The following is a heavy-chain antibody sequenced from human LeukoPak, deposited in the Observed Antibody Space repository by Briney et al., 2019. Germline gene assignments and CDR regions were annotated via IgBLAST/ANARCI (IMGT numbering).Heavy chain of an antibody. D-gene: IGHD4-23*01. CDR2: IWYDGSKK. CDR1: GFTFSSYG. V-gene: IGHV3-33*06. J-gene: IGHJ6*03. CDR3: AKPISVVTQTYYMDV. Sequence: GGSLRLSCAASGFTFSSYGMHWVRQAPGKGLQWVAVIWYDGSKKYYADSVKGRFTISRDNSKNTLYLQMNSLRAEDTAVYYCAKPISVVTQTYYMDVWGKGTTVTVSS.